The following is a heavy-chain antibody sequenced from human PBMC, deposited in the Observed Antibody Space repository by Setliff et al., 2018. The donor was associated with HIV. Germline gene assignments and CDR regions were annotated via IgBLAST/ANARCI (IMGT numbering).Heavy chain of an antibody. Sequence: PSETLSLTCTVSGGSISSGDYFLSWIRQAPGKGLEWIGCIFYGGTVYHSGRMYFNPSLKSRVTISVDTSKNQFSLKLSSVTAADTAVYYCAREERIAAAGAWGQGTLVTVSS. CDR1: GGSISSGDYF. V-gene: IGHV4-39*07. CDR3: AREERIAAAGA. J-gene: IGHJ5*02. D-gene: IGHD6-13*01. CDR2: IFYGGTV.